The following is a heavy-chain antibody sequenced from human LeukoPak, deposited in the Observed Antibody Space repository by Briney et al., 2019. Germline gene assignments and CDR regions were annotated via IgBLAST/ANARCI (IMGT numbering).Heavy chain of an antibody. Sequence: SETLSLTCTVSGGSISSYYWSWIRQPPGKGLEWIGYIYYSGSTNYNPSLKSRVTMSVDTSKNQFSLKLSSVTAADTAVYYCARDDFWSGFDYWGQGTLVTVSS. CDR1: GGSISSYY. V-gene: IGHV4-59*12. CDR2: IYYSGST. J-gene: IGHJ4*02. D-gene: IGHD3-3*01. CDR3: ARDDFWSGFDY.